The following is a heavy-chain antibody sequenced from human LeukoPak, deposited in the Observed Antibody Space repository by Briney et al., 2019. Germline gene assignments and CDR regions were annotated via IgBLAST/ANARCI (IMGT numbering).Heavy chain of an antibody. D-gene: IGHD2-2*01. J-gene: IGHJ3*02. CDR1: GGSISSSSYY. Sequence: SETLSLTCTVSGGSISSSSYYWGWIRQLPGKGLEWIGSIYYSGSTYYNPSLKSRVTISVDTSKNQFSLDLSSVTAADTAVYYCARQKCTSTSCLTKNAFDIWGQGTMVTVSS. V-gene: IGHV4-39*01. CDR3: ARQKCTSTSCLTKNAFDI. CDR2: IYYSGST.